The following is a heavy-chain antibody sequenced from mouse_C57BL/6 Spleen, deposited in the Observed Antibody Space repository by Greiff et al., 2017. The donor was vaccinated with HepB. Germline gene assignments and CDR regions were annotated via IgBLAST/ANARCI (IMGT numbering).Heavy chain of an antibody. CDR1: GYTFTDYN. D-gene: IGHD1-1*01. Sequence: EVQLQQSGPELVKPGASVKMSCKASGYTFTDYNMHWVKQSHGKSLEWIGYINPNNGGTSYNQKFKGKATLTVNKSSSTAYMELRSLTSEDSAVYYCARGGGYYGPFDYWGQGTTLTVSS. V-gene: IGHV1-22*01. J-gene: IGHJ2*01. CDR2: INPNNGGT. CDR3: ARGGGYYGPFDY.